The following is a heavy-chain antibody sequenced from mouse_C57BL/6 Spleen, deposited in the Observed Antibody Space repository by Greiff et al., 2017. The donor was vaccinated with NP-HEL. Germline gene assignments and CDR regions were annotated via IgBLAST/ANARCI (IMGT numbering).Heavy chain of an antibody. Sequence: VQLQQSGAELVKPGASVKLSCTASGFNIKDYYMHWVKQRTEQGLEWIGRIDPEDGETKYAPTFQGKATITADTSSNTAYLQLSSLTSEDTAVNYCARSGGNYVWFAYWGQGTLVTVSA. V-gene: IGHV14-2*01. CDR3: ARSGGNYVWFAY. CDR1: GFNIKDYY. D-gene: IGHD2-1*01. J-gene: IGHJ3*01. CDR2: IDPEDGET.